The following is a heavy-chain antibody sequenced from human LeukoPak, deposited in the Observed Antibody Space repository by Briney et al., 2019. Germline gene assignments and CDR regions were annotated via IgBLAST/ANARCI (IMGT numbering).Heavy chain of an antibody. CDR3: ARGRTVAGRTKPNDY. V-gene: IGHV1-2*02. D-gene: IGHD6-19*01. CDR2: INPNSGGT. CDR1: GYTFTGYY. J-gene: IGHJ4*02. Sequence: GASVKVSCKASGYTFTGYYMHWVRQAPGQGLEWMGWINPNSGGTNYAQKFQGRVTMTRDTSISTAYMELSRLRSDDTAVYYCARGRTVAGRTKPNDYWGQGTLVTVSS.